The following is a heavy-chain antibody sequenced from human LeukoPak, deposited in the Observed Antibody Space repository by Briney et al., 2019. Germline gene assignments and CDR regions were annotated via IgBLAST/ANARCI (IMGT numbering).Heavy chain of an antibody. D-gene: IGHD3-22*01. CDR3: ASLTSYYYDSSRGVNAFDI. V-gene: IGHV1-46*01. Sequence: ASVKVSCKASGYTFTSYYMHWVRQAPGQGLEWMGIINPSGGSTSYAQKFQGRVTMTEDTSTDTAYMELSSLRSEDTAVYYCASLTSYYYDSSRGVNAFDIWGQGTMVTVSS. CDR1: GYTFTSYY. CDR2: INPSGGST. J-gene: IGHJ3*02.